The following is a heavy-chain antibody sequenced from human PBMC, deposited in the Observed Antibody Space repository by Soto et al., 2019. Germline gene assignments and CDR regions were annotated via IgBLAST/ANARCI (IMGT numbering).Heavy chain of an antibody. J-gene: IGHJ5*02. CDR3: GRSPGYFTISSWDP. Sequence: SETLSLTCAVSGDSISSVNWWSWGRQSPGQGLEWIGDIYHPGATTYNPSLQSRVSLSGDKSKNEFSLILTSVTAADTASYYWGRSPGYFTISSWDPRDQGTLVTVSS. V-gene: IGHV4-4*02. CDR1: GDSISSVNW. D-gene: IGHD2-8*01. CDR2: IYHPGAT.